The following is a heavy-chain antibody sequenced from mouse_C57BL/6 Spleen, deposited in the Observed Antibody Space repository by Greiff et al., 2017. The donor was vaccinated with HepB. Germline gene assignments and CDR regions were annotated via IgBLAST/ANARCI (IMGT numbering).Heavy chain of an antibody. J-gene: IGHJ2*01. CDR3: ARPYYYGSSLYYFDY. D-gene: IGHD1-1*01. CDR1: GYTFTSYG. V-gene: IGHV1-81*01. Sequence: QVQLQQSGAELARPGASVKLSCKASGYTFTSYGISWVKQRTGQGLEWIGEIYPRSGNTYYNEKFKGKATLTADKSSSTAYMELRSLTSEDSAVYFCARPYYYGSSLYYFDYWGQGTTLTVSS. CDR2: IYPRSGNT.